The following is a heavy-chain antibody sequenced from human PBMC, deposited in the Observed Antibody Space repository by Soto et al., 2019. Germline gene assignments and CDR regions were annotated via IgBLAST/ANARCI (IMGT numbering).Heavy chain of an antibody. Sequence: QLQLVQSGAEVERPGVSVRVSCKAYGYPFSKYGISWIRQAPGQGREWMGWIKPDNGDTNYAQKFQGRVTMTTDTSSNTAYMELRSLSSDDTAVYYCATSYDSGFDPWGQGTLVSVSS. V-gene: IGHV1-18*04. CDR3: ATSYDSGFDP. CDR2: IKPDNGDT. CDR1: GYPFSKYG. D-gene: IGHD5-12*01. J-gene: IGHJ5*02.